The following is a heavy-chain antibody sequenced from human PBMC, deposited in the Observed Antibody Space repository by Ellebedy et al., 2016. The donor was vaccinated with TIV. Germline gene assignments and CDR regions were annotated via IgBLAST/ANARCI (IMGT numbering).Heavy chain of an antibody. CDR1: AGSVISGSDY. CDR3: AREGSVAGTSL. Sequence: MPSETLSLTCTVSAGSVISGSDYWSWSRQPPGKGLEWIGYIHHSGNTKYNPSLKSRVTIFVDTSKNQFSLKLTSVTAADTAVYYCAREGSVAGTSLWGQGTLVTVSS. J-gene: IGHJ4*02. D-gene: IGHD6-19*01. CDR2: IHHSGNT. V-gene: IGHV4-61*01.